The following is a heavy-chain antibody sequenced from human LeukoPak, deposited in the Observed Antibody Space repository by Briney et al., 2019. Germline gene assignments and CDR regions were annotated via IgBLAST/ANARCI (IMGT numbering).Heavy chain of an antibody. CDR1: GGTFTSYA. D-gene: IGHD5-18*01. V-gene: IGHV1-2*02. J-gene: IGHJ4*02. CDR2: INPKSGGR. Sequence: AAVKVSCKASGGTFTSYAISWVRQAPGQGLEWMGGINPKSGGRNDAQKFQGRVTMTRHTSISTAYMELSRLRSDDTAVYYCARGGWTGYNYGSLPESYFDYWGQGTLVTVSS. CDR3: ARGGWTGYNYGSLPESYFDY.